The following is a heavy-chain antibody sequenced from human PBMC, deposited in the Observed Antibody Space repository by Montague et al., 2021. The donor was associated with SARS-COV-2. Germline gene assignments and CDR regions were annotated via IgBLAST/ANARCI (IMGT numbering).Heavy chain of an antibody. D-gene: IGHD6-13*01. J-gene: IGHJ6*02. CDR2: TYYRSKWHN. CDR3: ARGSQGGSWPTTDSGMDV. V-gene: IGHV6-1*01. CDR1: GDSVSSNSAA. Sequence: CAISGDSVSSNSAAWKWIRQSPSRGLEWLGRTYYRSKWHNDYAESVKSRITINPGTSKNQISLQLNSVTPEDTAVYYCARGSQGGSWPTTDSGMDVWGQGTKVTVSS.